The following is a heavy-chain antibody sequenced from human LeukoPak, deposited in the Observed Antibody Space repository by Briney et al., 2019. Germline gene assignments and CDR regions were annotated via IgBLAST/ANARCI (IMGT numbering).Heavy chain of an antibody. D-gene: IGHD3-10*01. V-gene: IGHV3-23*01. Sequence: PGGSLRLSCAASGFTFSTYGMTWVRQAPGKGLNWVSLIRGTSGDTYYADSVKGRFTTSRDNSKNTLYLQMNSLRAEDTAVYCCVKDLSGSQETWGQGTLVTVTS. CDR3: VKDLSGSQET. CDR1: GFTFSTYG. J-gene: IGHJ5*02. CDR2: IRGTSGDT.